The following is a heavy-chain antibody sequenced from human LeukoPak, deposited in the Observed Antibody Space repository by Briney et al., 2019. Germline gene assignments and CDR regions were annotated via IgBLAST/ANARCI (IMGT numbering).Heavy chain of an antibody. Sequence: GGSLRLSCAASGFTFIDYDMHWVRQGVGKGLEWVSAIGIRGDTHYSGSVKGRFTISRENAESSLYLQMNSLRAEDTAVYYCARGGIQVSGIDEFDYWGQGTLVTVSS. J-gene: IGHJ4*02. CDR1: GFTFIDYD. D-gene: IGHD5-18*01. CDR3: ARGGIQVSGIDEFDY. V-gene: IGHV3-13*01. CDR2: IGIRGDT.